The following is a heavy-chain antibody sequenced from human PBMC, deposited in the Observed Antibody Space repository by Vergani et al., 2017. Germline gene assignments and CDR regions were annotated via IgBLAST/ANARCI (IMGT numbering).Heavy chain of an antibody. V-gene: IGHV4-31*03. CDR1: GDSISSGVYY. J-gene: IGHJ3*02. CDR3: AKLRNPIVVVPTTIFFEPFNI. Sequence: QVQLQESGPGLVKPSQTLSLTCSVSGDSISSGVYYWNWIRQHPGKGLEWIGYIYSTGSTHHNPSLRRRINMSVDTSKNQFSLKLNSVTAADTAMYYCAKLRNPIVVVPTTIFFEPFNIWGQGTMVTVSS. D-gene: IGHD2-15*01. CDR2: IYSTGST.